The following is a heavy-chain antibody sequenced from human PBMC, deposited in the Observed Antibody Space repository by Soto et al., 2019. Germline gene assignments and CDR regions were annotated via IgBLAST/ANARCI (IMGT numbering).Heavy chain of an antibody. CDR3: ISSTSVDYYYGMDV. Sequence: SVKVSCKASGGTFSSYAISWVRQAPGQGLEWMGGIIPIFGTANYAQKFQGRVTITADESTSTAYMELSSLRSEDTAVYYCISSTSVDYYYGMDVWGQGTTATVSS. V-gene: IGHV1-69*13. CDR2: IIPIFGTA. J-gene: IGHJ6*02. CDR1: GGTFSSYA. D-gene: IGHD2-2*01.